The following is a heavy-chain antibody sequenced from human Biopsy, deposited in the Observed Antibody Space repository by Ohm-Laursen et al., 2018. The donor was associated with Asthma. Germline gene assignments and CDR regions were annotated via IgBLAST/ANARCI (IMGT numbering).Heavy chain of an antibody. J-gene: IGHJ4*02. CDR3: VRHQYSSSWSTFDY. D-gene: IGHD3-22*01. Sequence: GTLSLTCTVAGGSITSSSYYWGWIRQPPGKGMEWIGSMYHSGSPYYHPSLKSRATISVDTSKNQLSLKMSSVTAADTAVYFCVRHQYSSSWSTFDYWGQGALVTVSS. CDR1: GGSITSSSYY. CDR2: MYHSGSP. V-gene: IGHV4-39*01.